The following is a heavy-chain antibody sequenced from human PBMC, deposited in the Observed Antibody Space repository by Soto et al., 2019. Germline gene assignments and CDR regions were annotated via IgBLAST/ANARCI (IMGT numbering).Heavy chain of an antibody. Sequence: QIQLVQSGAEVKKPGASVKVSCKASGYTFSSYHITWVRQAPGQGLEWMGWISAYNGNTNYAQNLQGRVTMTTDPSTSTAYMGLRSLRSSDTAVYYCARDLPPVDYWGQGTLVTVSS. CDR3: ARDLPPVDY. CDR2: ISAYNGNT. J-gene: IGHJ4*02. CDR1: GYTFSSYH. V-gene: IGHV1-18*01.